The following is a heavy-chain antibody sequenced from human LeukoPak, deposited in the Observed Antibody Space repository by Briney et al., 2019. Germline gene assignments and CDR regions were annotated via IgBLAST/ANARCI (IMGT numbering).Heavy chain of an antibody. D-gene: IGHD5-12*01. J-gene: IGHJ4*02. Sequence: GGSLRLSCAASGFTLSSYAMHWVRQAPGKGLEWAAVISYDGSNKYYADSVKGRFTISRDNSKNTLYLQMNSLRAEDTAVYYCARDGWLRFGYYFDYWGQGTLVTVSS. CDR2: ISYDGSNK. CDR1: GFTLSSYA. CDR3: ARDGWLRFGYYFDY. V-gene: IGHV3-30-3*01.